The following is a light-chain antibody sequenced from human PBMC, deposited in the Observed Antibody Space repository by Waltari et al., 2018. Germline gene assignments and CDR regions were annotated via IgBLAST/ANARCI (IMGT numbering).Light chain of an antibody. J-gene: IGKJ4*01. CDR3: QQYYTTLLT. CDR1: QRVLYTSHNKNY. CDR2: WAS. Sequence: DIVMTQSPDSLAVSLGERATINCRSSQRVLYTSHNKNYLAWYQQKPGQPPKLLIPWASTRESGVPDRVSGSGSGTDFSLTISSLQAEDVAVYYCQQYYTTLLTFGGGTK. V-gene: IGKV4-1*01.